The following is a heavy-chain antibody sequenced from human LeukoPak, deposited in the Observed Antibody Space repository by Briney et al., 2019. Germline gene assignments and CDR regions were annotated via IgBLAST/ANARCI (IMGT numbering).Heavy chain of an antibody. Sequence: PGGSLRLSCAASGFTFSSYAMHWVRQAPGKGLEWVAVISYDGSNKYYADSVKGRFTISRDNSKNTLYLQMNSLRAEDTAVYYRARGLQYYYGSGSYPYYFDYWGQGTLVTVSS. CDR1: GFTFSSYA. V-gene: IGHV3-30*04. D-gene: IGHD3-10*01. CDR2: ISYDGSNK. CDR3: ARGLQYYYGSGSYPYYFDY. J-gene: IGHJ4*02.